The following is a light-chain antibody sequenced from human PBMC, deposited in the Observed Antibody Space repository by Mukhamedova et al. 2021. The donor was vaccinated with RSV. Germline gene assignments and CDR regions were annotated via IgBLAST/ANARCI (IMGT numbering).Light chain of an antibody. J-gene: IGLJ3*02. CDR1: GGSYNL. CDR2: EGS. Sequence: GGSYNLVSWYQQHPGKAPKLMIYEGSKRPSGVSNRFSGSKSGNTASLTISGLQAEDEADYYCCSYAGSSTRWVFGGWTKLTVL. CDR3: CSYAGSSTRWV. V-gene: IGLV2-23*01.